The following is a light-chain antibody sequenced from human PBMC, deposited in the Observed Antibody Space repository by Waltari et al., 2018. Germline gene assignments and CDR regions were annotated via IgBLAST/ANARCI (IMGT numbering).Light chain of an antibody. CDR3: QQRNIWPLT. CDR2: DTS. V-gene: IGKV3-11*01. Sequence: EVVLTQSPATLSLSLGEGATLSCRASQSVSNSLAWYQQKPGQPPRLLIYDTSNRASGIPARFSASGSGTDFTLSITSLEPEDFAVYYCQQRNIWPLTFGGGTKVEIK. CDR1: QSVSNS. J-gene: IGKJ4*01.